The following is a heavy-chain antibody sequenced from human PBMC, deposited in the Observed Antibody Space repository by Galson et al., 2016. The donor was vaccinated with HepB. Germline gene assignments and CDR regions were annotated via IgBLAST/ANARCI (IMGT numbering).Heavy chain of an antibody. CDR2: ISSSSSTI. CDR3: ARDGSYYYYYGMDV. CDR1: GFTFRAYT. D-gene: IGHD1-26*01. Sequence: SLRLSCAASGFTFRAYTMNWVRQAPGKGLEWVSYISSSSSTIYYADSVKGRFTISRDNAKNSLYLQMNSLRDEDTAVYYCARDGSYYYYYGMDVWGQGTTVTVSS. J-gene: IGHJ6*02. V-gene: IGHV3-48*02.